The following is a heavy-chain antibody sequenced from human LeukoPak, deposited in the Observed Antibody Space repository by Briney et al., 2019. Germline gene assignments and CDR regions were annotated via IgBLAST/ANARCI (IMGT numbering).Heavy chain of an antibody. Sequence: SEPLSLTCAVSGGSISSNNWWGWVRQPPGKGLEWIGSIYYSGSTYYNPSLKSRVTISVDTSKNQFSLKLSSVTAADTAVYYCARLAADNFGDYEDRFDYWGQGTLVTVSS. V-gene: IGHV4-39*01. CDR1: GGSISSNNW. CDR2: IYYSGST. J-gene: IGHJ4*02. D-gene: IGHD4-17*01. CDR3: ARLAADNFGDYEDRFDY.